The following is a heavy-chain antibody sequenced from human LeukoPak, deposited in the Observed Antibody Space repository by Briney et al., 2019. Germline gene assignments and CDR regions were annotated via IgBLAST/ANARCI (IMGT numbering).Heavy chain of an antibody. J-gene: IGHJ4*02. CDR1: GFTFSRYG. CDR3: AKDLGSCGGDCYSFIAD. CDR2: IWYDGSNK. D-gene: IGHD2-21*02. V-gene: IGHV3-33*06. Sequence: PGRSLRLSCAASGFTFSRYGMHWVGQAPGKGVEGVGVIWYDGSNKYYADSVKGRFTISIDNSKNTLYLQMNSLRAEDTAVYYCAKDLGSCGGDCYSFIADWGQGTLVTVYS.